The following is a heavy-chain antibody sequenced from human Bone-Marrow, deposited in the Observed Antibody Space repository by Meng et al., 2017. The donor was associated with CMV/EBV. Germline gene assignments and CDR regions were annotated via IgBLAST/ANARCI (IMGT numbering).Heavy chain of an antibody. V-gene: IGHV3-11*01. CDR1: AFTFSDYY. Sequence: SAFTFSDYYMSWVRQCPGKGLEWISYISNSCNSINYAAAVKGRFTISRDNAKISLYLQMNSLRAEDTAVYYCARARGLGPGGYFDPWGQGTLVTVSS. D-gene: IGHD3-16*01. CDR3: ARARGLGPGGYFDP. J-gene: IGHJ5*02. CDR2: ISNSCNSI.